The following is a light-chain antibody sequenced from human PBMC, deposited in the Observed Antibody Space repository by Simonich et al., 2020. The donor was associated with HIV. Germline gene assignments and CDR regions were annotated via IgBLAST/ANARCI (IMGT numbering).Light chain of an antibody. CDR3: NSYTSSSPWV. CDR1: RGDVGGYKY. CDR2: DVK. V-gene: IGLV2-14*01. J-gene: IGLJ3*02. Sequence: QSALTPPASVSGSPGQSLTISCPGTRGDVGGYKYVSWYQQHPGKAPKLLIYDVKRRPSGVSNLFSCSKSGNTASLTIAGRQAEDEADYYCNSYTSSSPWVFGGGTKLTVL.